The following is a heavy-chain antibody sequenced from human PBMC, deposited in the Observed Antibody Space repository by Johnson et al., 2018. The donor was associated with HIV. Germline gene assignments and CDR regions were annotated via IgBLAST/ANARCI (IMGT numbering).Heavy chain of an antibody. CDR1: GFTFSSYP. D-gene: IGHD3-9*01. J-gene: IGHJ3*02. Sequence: QVQLVESGGGVVQPGRSLRLSCAASGFTFSSYPMHWVRQAPGKGLEWVALVSYDGTNKYHADSVKGRFTISRDNSKSTVYLQMNSLRAEDTAVYYCANVYYDILTGYYYDAFDIWGQGTVVTVSS. CDR2: VSYDGTNK. V-gene: IGHV3-30-3*01. CDR3: ANVYYDILTGYYYDAFDI.